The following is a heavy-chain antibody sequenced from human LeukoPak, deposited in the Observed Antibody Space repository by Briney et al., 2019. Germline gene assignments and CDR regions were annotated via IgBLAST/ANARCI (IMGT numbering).Heavy chain of an antibody. J-gene: IGHJ4*02. CDR2: IYYSGST. V-gene: IGHV4-30-4*01. Sequence: SQTLSLTCTVSGGSISSDDYYWTWIRQPPGKGLEWIGYIYYSGSTYYNPSLKSRLTISVDTSKNQFSLKLSSVTAADTAVYYCAREGVVVAATDYWGQGTPVTVSS. CDR3: AREGVVVAATDY. CDR1: GGSISSDDYY. D-gene: IGHD2-15*01.